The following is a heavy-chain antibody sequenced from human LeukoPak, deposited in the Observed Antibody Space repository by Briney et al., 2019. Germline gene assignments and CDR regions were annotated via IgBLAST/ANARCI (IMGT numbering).Heavy chain of an antibody. J-gene: IGHJ4*02. CDR1: GFAFSSCA. CDR2: IHSGGTI. Sequence: GGSLRLSCAASGFAFSSCAMWWVRQAPGKGLEWVSLIHSGGTIYYTDSVKGRFTISRDNSKNTLYLQMNSLTIEDTAMYYCAFGRYPFDYWGQGTLVTVSS. D-gene: IGHD3-16*02. CDR3: AFGRYPFDY. V-gene: IGHV3-66*01.